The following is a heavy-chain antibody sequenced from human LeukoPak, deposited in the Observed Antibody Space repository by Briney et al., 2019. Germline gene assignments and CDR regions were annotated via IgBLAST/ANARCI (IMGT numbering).Heavy chain of an antibody. Sequence: PVKVSCKASGGTFSSYAISWVRQAPGQGLEWMGGIIPIFGTANYAQKFQGRVTITADKSTSTAYMELSSLRSEDTAVYYCASEVRFGGAFDIWGQGTMVTVSS. J-gene: IGHJ3*02. CDR3: ASEVRFGGAFDI. CDR2: IIPIFGTA. CDR1: GGTFSSYA. D-gene: IGHD4-23*01. V-gene: IGHV1-69*06.